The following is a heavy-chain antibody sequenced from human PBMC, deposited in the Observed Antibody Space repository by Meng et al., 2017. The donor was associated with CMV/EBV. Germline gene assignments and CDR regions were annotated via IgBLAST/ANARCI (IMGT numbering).Heavy chain of an antibody. Sequence: GGSLRLSCAASGFTFSSYWMHWVRQAPGKGLVWVSRINSDGSSTSYADSVKGRFTISRDNAKNSLYLQMNSLRAEDTAVYYCARDNIRLITIDYYYYYGMDVWGQGTTVTVSS. V-gene: IGHV3-74*01. D-gene: IGHD3-3*01. CDR3: ARDNIRLITIDYYYYYGMDV. CDR2: INSDGSST. J-gene: IGHJ6*02. CDR1: GFTFSSYW.